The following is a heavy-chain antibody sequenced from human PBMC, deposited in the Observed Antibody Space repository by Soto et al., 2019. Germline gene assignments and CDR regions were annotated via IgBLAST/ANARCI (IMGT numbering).Heavy chain of an antibody. CDR2: ISSSSSYI. Sequence: EVQLVESGGGLVKPGGSLRLSCAASGFTFSSYSMNWVRQAPGKGLEWVSSISSSSSYIYYADSVKGRFTISRDNAKNSLYRQMNSLRAEYTVVYYCARDDYGDRSFYSFDIWGQGTMVTVSS. V-gene: IGHV3-21*01. CDR3: ARDDYGDRSFYSFDI. D-gene: IGHD4-17*01. CDR1: GFTFSSYS. J-gene: IGHJ3*02.